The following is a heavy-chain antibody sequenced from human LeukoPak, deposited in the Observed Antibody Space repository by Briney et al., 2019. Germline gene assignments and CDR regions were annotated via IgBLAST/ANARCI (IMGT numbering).Heavy chain of an antibody. J-gene: IGHJ4*02. Sequence: GGSLRLSCAASGFTFSTYGIHWVRQAPGKGLEWVAVISYDGSNKYYADSVKGRFTISRDNSKNTLYLQMNSLRAEDTAVYYCTKGTIWLPFDYWGQGTLVTVSS. V-gene: IGHV3-30*18. CDR1: GFTFSTYG. D-gene: IGHD5-18*01. CDR3: TKGTIWLPFDY. CDR2: ISYDGSNK.